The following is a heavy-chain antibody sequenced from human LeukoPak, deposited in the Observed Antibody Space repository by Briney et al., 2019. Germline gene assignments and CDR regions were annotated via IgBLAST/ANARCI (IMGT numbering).Heavy chain of an antibody. D-gene: IGHD3-10*02. CDR1: GGTFSSYA. Sequence: GASVKVSCKASGGTFSSYAISWVRQAPGQGLEWMGGIIPIFGTANYAQKFQGTVTITADESTSTAYMELSSLRSEDTAVYYCARGLMFGTPSEFDPWGQGTLVTVSS. CDR2: IIPIFGTA. V-gene: IGHV1-69*13. J-gene: IGHJ5*02. CDR3: ARGLMFGTPSEFDP.